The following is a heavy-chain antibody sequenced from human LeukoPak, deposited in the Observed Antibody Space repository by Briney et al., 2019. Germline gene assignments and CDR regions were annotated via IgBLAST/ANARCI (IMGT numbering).Heavy chain of an antibody. Sequence: KSSETLSLTCTVSGGSTSSSNYYWGWIRQPPGKGLEWIGGIHYSGNTYYNPSLKSRVTISVDTSKNQFSLKLSSVTAADMAVYYCARLGAGPTYYDFWSGYSSFYFDYWGQGTLVTVSS. D-gene: IGHD3-3*01. CDR1: GGSTSSSNYY. CDR3: ARLGAGPTYYDFWSGYSSFYFDY. V-gene: IGHV4-39*01. CDR2: IHYSGNT. J-gene: IGHJ4*02.